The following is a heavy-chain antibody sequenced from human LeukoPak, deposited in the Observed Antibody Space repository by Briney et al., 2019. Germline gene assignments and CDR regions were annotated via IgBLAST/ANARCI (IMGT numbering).Heavy chain of an antibody. CDR2: ISGSGGST. V-gene: IGHV3-23*01. J-gene: IGHJ6*03. D-gene: IGHD4-17*01. CDR3: ARNYGDYDVRIYYYYMDV. CDR1: GFTFSSYA. Sequence: GGSLRLSCAASGFTFSSYAMSWVRQAPGKGLEWVSAISGSGGSTYYADSVKGRFTISRDNSKNTLYLQMNSLRAEDTAVYYCARNYGDYDVRIYYYYMDVWGKGTTVTISS.